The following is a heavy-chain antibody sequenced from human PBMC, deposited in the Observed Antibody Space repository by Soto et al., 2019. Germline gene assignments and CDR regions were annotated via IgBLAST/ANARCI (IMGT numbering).Heavy chain of an antibody. CDR2: IHWDSVNI. CDR1: GFTFNDYA. V-gene: IGHV3-9*01. Sequence: EVQLVESGGGLVHPGKSLRLSCAASGFTFNDYAMHWVRQAPGKGLEWVSSIHWDSVNIGYADSVKGRFTISRDNAKNSLYLQMNGLRVEDTALYYCVKVLWVEQFAPFDSWGQGTLVSVSS. J-gene: IGHJ4*02. CDR3: VKVLWVEQFAPFDS. D-gene: IGHD6-6*01.